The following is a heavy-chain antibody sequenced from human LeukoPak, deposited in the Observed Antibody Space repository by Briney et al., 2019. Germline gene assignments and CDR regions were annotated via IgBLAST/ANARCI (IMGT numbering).Heavy chain of an antibody. J-gene: IGHJ5*02. CDR2: INHSGST. CDR1: GGSFSGYY. CDR3: ARGINWKAPPLDP. Sequence: SETLSLTYAVYGGSFSGYYWSWIRQPPGKGLEWIGEINHSGSTNYNPSLKSRVTISVDTSKNQFSLKLSSVTAADTAVYYCARGINWKAPPLDPWGQGTLVTVSS. V-gene: IGHV4-34*01. D-gene: IGHD1-1*01.